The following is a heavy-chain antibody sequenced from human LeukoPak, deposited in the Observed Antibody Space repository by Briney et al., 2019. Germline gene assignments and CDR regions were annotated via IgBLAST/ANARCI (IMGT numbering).Heavy chain of an antibody. D-gene: IGHD4-17*01. V-gene: IGHV5-51*01. CDR1: GSSFTTYW. CDR2: IYPGDSDT. CDR3: GRHLHGDLYFDY. Sequence: GASLQISCKGSGSSFTTYWIGWVRQMPGKGLEWMGIIYPGDSDTRYSPSFQGQVTISADKSISTAYLQWSSLTASDTAMYYCGRHLHGDLYFDYWGQGTLVTVSS. J-gene: IGHJ4*02.